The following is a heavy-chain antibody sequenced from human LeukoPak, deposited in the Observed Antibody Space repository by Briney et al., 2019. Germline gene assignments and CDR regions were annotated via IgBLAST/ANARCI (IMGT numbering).Heavy chain of an antibody. CDR1: GFTFYDYA. CDR2: ISLNSGSI. V-gene: IGHV3-9*01. Sequence: SPRPSCSASGFTFYDYAMYWGRETPREGLEWGSGISLNSGSIGYADSVKGRFTISRDNAKNSLYLQMNSLRAEDTALYYCAKDISAGYPPPRYYYYGMDVWGQGTTVTVSS. J-gene: IGHJ6*02. CDR3: AKDISAGYPPPRYYYYGMDV. D-gene: IGHD3-9*01.